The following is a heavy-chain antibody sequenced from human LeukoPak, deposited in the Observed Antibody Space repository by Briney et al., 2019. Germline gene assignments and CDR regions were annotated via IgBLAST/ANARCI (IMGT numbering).Heavy chain of an antibody. Sequence: TGGSLRLSCAASGFTFSSYAMSWVRQAPGKGLEWVSAISGSGGSTYYADSVKGRFTISRDNSKNTLYLQMNSLRAEDTAVYYCAKDSDYGDYVWYNWFDPWGQGTLVTVSS. V-gene: IGHV3-23*01. CDR2: ISGSGGST. CDR1: GFTFSSYA. D-gene: IGHD4-17*01. J-gene: IGHJ5*02. CDR3: AKDSDYGDYVWYNWFDP.